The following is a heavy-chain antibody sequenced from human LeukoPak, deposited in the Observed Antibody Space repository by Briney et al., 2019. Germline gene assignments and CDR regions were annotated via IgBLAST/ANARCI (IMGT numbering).Heavy chain of an antibody. V-gene: IGHV3-23*01. D-gene: IGHD3-10*01. Sequence: GGSLRLSCAASGFTFSSHNMVWVRQPPGKGLEWVSAISGSGGSTYYADSVKGRFTISRDNSKNTLYLQMNSLRAEDTAVYYCAKDRAYYYGSGSSRIDYWGQGTLVTVSS. CDR1: GFTFSSHN. J-gene: IGHJ4*02. CDR3: AKDRAYYYGSGSSRIDY. CDR2: ISGSGGST.